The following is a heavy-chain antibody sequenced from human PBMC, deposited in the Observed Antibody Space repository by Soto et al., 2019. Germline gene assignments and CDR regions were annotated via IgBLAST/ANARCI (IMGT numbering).Heavy chain of an antibody. CDR1: GFTFSSYA. J-gene: IGHJ4*02. CDR3: AREFASGSPNYDY. V-gene: IGHV3-23*01. CDR2: FTGSGNT. D-gene: IGHD3-10*01. Sequence: PGGSLRLSCAASGFTFSSYAMSWVRQAPEKGLEWVSIFTGSGNTYYADSVKGRFTISRDNSKNTLYLQMNSLRAEDTAVYYCAREFASGSPNYDYWGLGTLVTVSS.